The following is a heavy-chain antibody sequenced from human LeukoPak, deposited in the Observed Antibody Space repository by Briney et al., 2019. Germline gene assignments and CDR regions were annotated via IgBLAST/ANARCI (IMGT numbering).Heavy chain of an antibody. CDR2: IYSGGST. D-gene: IGHD1-26*01. CDR1: GFTVGSNY. V-gene: IGHV3-66*01. J-gene: IGHJ4*02. CDR3: ARSGSYPDLDY. Sequence: VGCLRLSCAASGFTVGSNYMSSVRQAPGKGLEWVSVIYSGGSTYYADSVKGRFTISRDNSKNTLYLQMNSLRAEDTAVYYCARSGSYPDLDYWGQGTLVTVSS.